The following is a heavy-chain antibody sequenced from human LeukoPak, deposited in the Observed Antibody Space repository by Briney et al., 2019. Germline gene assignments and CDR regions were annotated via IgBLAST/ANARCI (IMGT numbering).Heavy chain of an antibody. V-gene: IGHV1-2*02. D-gene: IGHD3-22*01. CDR1: GYTFTGYY. CDR2: INPNSGGT. CDR3: AREGDYYDSSGYYFDY. Sequence: ASVKVSYKASGYTFTGYYMHWVRQAPGQGLEWMGWINPNSGGTNYAQKFQGRVTMTRDTSISTAYMELSRLRSDDTAVYYCAREGDYYDSSGYYFDYWGQGTLVTVSS. J-gene: IGHJ4*02.